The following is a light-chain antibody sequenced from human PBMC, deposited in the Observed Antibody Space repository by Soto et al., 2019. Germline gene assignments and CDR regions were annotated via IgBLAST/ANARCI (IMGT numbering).Light chain of an antibody. CDR3: QQYGSSGT. J-gene: IGKJ1*01. Sequence: EIVLTQSRGTLSLSPGERATLSCRASQSVSNNYLAWYQQKPGQAPRLLIYGASNRATGIPDRFSGSGSGTDFTLTISRLEPEDFAVYYCQQYGSSGTFGQGTKVE. CDR2: GAS. V-gene: IGKV3-20*01. CDR1: QSVSNNY.